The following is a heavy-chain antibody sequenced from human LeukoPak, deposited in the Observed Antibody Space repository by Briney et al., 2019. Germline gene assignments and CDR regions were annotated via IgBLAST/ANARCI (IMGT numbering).Heavy chain of an antibody. CDR1: GFTFSSYW. D-gene: IGHD3-22*01. CDR2: IKQDGSEK. J-gene: IGHJ4*02. Sequence: GGSLRLSCAASGFTFSSYWMSWVRQAPGKGLEWVANIKQDGSEKYYVDSVKGRFTISRDNAKNSLYLQMNSLRAEDTAVYYCASTGVDYYDSSGYLDYWGQGTLVTVSS. CDR3: ASTGVDYYDSSGYLDY. V-gene: IGHV3-7*01.